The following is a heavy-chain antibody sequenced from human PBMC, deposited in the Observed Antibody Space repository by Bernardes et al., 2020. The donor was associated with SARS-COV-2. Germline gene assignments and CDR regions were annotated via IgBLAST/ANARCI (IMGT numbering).Heavy chain of an antibody. V-gene: IGHV3-9*01. CDR2: ISWNSGSI. Sequence: GGSLRLSCAASGFTFDDYAMHWVRQAPGKGLEWVSGISWNSGSIGYADSVKGRFTISRDNAKNSLYLQMNSLRAEDTALYYCAKVEDYGVGWGQGTLVTVSS. J-gene: IGHJ4*02. CDR3: AKVEDYGVG. CDR1: GFTFDDYA. D-gene: IGHD4-17*01.